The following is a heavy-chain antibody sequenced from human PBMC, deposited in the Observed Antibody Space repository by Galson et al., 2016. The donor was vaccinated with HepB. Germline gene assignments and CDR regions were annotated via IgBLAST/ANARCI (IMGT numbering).Heavy chain of an antibody. Sequence: PALVKPTQTLTLTCTLSGFSLTTTGVGVGWIRQPPGKALEWLGLIYWNDDKTYSPSLKSRLTITKDTSRNEVVLTMTNMDPVDTATYFCAHHTSQRRELDYWGQGTLVTVSS. CDR3: AHHTSQRRELDY. CDR2: IYWNDDK. CDR1: GFSLTTTGVG. D-gene: IGHD1-1*01. V-gene: IGHV2-5*01. J-gene: IGHJ4*02.